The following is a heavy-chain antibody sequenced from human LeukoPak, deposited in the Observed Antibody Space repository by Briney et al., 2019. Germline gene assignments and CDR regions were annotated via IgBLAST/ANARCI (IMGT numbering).Heavy chain of an antibody. CDR3: AKDRHSITMIVVANTIVSLVGYFDY. Sequence: PGGSLRLSCAASGFTFSSYAMSWVRQAPGKGLEWVSAISGSGGSTYYADSAKGRFTISRDNSKNTLYLQMNSLRAEDTAVYYCAKDRHSITMIVVANTIVSLVGYFDYWGQGTLVTVSS. D-gene: IGHD3-22*01. J-gene: IGHJ4*02. CDR1: GFTFSSYA. V-gene: IGHV3-23*01. CDR2: ISGSGGST.